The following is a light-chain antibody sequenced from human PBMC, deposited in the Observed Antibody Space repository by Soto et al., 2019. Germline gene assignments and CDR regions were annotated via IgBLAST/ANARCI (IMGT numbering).Light chain of an antibody. CDR2: AAP. CDR1: LPFSNY. V-gene: IGKV1-27*01. J-gene: IGKJ5*01. Sequence: DIQITQSPSSLSASVGDRVTITCRASLPFSNYLAWYQQKPGKIPNLLIYAAPTLQAGVPSRFSGSGSGTYITLTISSLQPEDVAAYHCQQSYSTPITFGQGTRLEIK. CDR3: QQSYSTPIT.